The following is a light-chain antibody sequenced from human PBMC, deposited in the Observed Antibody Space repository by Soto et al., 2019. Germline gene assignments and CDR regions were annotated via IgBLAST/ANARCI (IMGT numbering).Light chain of an antibody. CDR2: GAS. J-gene: IGKJ4*01. CDR3: QQYNNWPLT. Sequence: MTQSPSTLSASVGDRVTIACRASQSISGWLAWYQQKPGQAPRLLIYGASTRATGIPARFSGSGSGTEFTLTISSLQSEDFAVYYCQQYNNWPLTFGGGTKVDIK. CDR1: QSISGW. V-gene: IGKV3D-15*01.